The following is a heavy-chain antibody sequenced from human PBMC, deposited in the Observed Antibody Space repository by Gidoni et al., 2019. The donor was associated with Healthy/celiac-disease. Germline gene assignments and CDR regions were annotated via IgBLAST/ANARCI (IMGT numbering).Heavy chain of an antibody. V-gene: IGHV4-34*01. Sequence: QVQLQQLGAGLLKPSETLFLPCAVYGGAFSGYYWCSIRQSPGKGLEWIGEINHSGSTNYNPSLKSRVNISVDTSKNQFSLKLSSVTAADTAVYYCARGVSSSQGVDYWGQGTLVTVSS. D-gene: IGHD6-6*01. CDR3: ARGVSSSQGVDY. CDR2: INHSGST. J-gene: IGHJ4*02. CDR1: GGAFSGYY.